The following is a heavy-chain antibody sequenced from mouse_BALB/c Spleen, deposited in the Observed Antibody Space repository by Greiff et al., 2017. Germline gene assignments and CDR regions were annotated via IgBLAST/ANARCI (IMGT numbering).Heavy chain of an antibody. D-gene: IGHD2-4*01. Sequence: VHVKQSGTVLARPGASVKMSCKASGYSFTSYWMHWVKQRPGQGLEWIGAIYPGNSDTSYNQKFKGKAKLTAVTSASTAYMELSSLTNEDSAVYYCTRGYYDYYFDYWGQGTTLTVSS. CDR2: IYPGNSDT. V-gene: IGHV1-5*01. CDR3: TRGYYDYYFDY. J-gene: IGHJ2*01. CDR1: GYSFTSYW.